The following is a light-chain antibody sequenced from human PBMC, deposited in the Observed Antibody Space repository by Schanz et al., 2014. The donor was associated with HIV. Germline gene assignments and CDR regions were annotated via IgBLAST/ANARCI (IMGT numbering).Light chain of an antibody. CDR2: GAD. CDR1: QSIASY. J-gene: IGKJ2*01. Sequence: DIQMSQSPSSLSASVGDRVTITCRASQSIASYLNWYQQNPGEAPNLLIYGADGLQSGVPTRFSGSGSGTEFTLTISSLQPDDLATYYCQQYTKYPPFTFGQGTKLEIK. V-gene: IGKV1-39*01. CDR3: QQYTKYPPFT.